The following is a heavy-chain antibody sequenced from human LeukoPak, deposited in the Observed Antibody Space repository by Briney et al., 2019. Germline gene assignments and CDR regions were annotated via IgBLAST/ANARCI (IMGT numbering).Heavy chain of an antibody. D-gene: IGHD1-26*01. J-gene: IGHJ4*02. CDR2: INPSGGST. Sequence: ASVKVSCKPSGYTFTGYFTHWVRQAPGQGLEWMGIINPSGGSTSYAQKFQGRVTMTRDTSTSTVYMELSSLRSEDTAVYYCARVYVPSGSDWDYWGQGTLVTVSS. CDR1: GYTFTGYF. V-gene: IGHV1-46*01. CDR3: ARVYVPSGSDWDY.